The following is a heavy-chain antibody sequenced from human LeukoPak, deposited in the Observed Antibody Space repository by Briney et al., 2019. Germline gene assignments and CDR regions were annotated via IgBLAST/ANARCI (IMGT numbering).Heavy chain of an antibody. D-gene: IGHD6-19*01. J-gene: IGHJ4*02. CDR2: IYYSGST. CDR3: ARGGEHTVAGIGY. CDR1: GGSISSYY. Sequence: PSETLSLTCTVSGGSISSYYWSWIRQPPGKGLEWIGYIYYSGSTNYNPSLKSRVTISVDTSKNQFSLKLSSVTAADTAVYYCARGGEHTVAGIGYWGQGTLVTVSS. V-gene: IGHV4-59*01.